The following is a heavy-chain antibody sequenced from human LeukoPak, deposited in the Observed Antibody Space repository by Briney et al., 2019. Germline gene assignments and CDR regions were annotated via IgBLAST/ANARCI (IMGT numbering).Heavy chain of an antibody. D-gene: IGHD3-22*01. J-gene: IGHJ3*02. CDR2: IYPGDSDT. CDR3: ARPTNYYDSSGYYYDSAFDI. Sequence: GESLKISCKGSGYSFTSYWIGWVRQMPGKGLEWTGIIYPGDSDTRYSPSFQGQVTISADKSISTAYLQWSSLKASDTAMYYCARPTNYYDSSGYYYDSAFDIWGQGTMVTVSS. CDR1: GYSFTSYW. V-gene: IGHV5-51*01.